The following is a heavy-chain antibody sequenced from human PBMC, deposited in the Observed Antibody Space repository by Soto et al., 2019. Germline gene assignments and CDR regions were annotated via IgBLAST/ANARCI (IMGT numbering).Heavy chain of an antibody. CDR2: IVVGSGNP. J-gene: IGHJ4*02. Sequence: GASLKVSCKASGFTFTSSAVRWGRQARGQRREWIGWIVVGSGNPKYAQKFQERVTITRDMSTSTAHMELSSLRSEDTAVYYCEAIPDYWGQGTLVTVSS. V-gene: IGHV1-58*01. CDR1: GFTFTSSA. CDR3: EAIPDY.